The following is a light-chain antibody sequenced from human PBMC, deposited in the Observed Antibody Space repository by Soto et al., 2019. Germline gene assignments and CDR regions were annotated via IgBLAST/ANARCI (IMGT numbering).Light chain of an antibody. CDR1: SSNIGAGYD. J-gene: IGLJ1*01. V-gene: IGLV1-40*01. CDR2: GNS. CDR3: QSYDSSLSAHV. Sequence: QSALTHPPSVSLAPGQRVTISCTGSSSNIGAGYDVHWYQQLPGTAPKLLIYGNSNRPSGVPDRFSGSKSGTSASLAITGLQAEDEADYYCQSYDSSLSAHVFGTGTKVTVL.